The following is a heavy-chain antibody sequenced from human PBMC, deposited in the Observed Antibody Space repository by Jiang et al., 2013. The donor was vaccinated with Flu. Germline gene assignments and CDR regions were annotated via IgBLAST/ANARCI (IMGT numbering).Heavy chain of an antibody. V-gene: IGHV3-23*04. J-gene: IGHJ4*02. CDR3: AKLDKAVAGRKYYFDY. Sequence: QLVESGGGLGTGLGGSLRLSCAASGFTFSSYAMSWVRQAPGKGLEWVSAISGSGGSTYYADSVKGRFTISRDNSKNTLYLQMNSLRAEDTAVYYCAKLDKAVAGRKYYFDYWGQGTLVTVSS. CDR1: GFTFSSYA. D-gene: IGHD6-19*01. CDR2: ISGSGGST.